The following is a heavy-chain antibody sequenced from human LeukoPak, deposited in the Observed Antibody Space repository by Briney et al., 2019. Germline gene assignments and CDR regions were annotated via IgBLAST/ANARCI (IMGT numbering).Heavy chain of an antibody. V-gene: IGHV1-69*04. J-gene: IGHJ6*02. CDR2: MIPILGIA. CDR1: GGTFSSYA. D-gene: IGHD4-17*01. CDR3: ASLDYGDYGDYYYGMDV. Sequence: SVKVSCKASGGTFSSYAISWVRQAPGQGLEWMGRMIPILGIANYAQKFQGRVTITADKSTSTAYMELSSLRSEDTAVYYCASLDYGDYGDYYYGMDVWGQGTTVTVSS.